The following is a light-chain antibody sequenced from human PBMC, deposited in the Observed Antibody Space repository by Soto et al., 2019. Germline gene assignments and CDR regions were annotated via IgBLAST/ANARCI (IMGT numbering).Light chain of an antibody. V-gene: IGKV3-20*01. CDR3: QHYNSYSEA. CDR2: GAS. Sequence: EIVLTQSPGTLSLSPGERATLSCRASQSVSSRLAWYQQRPGQAPRLLISGASSRATGIPDRFSGRVSATDFTLTISSLQPDDFATYYCQHYNSYSEAFGQGTKVDIK. CDR1: QSVSSR. J-gene: IGKJ1*01.